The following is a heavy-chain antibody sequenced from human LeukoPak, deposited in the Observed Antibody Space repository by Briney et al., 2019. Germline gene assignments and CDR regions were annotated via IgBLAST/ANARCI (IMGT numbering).Heavy chain of an antibody. J-gene: IGHJ4*02. CDR1: GYTFTSYG. Sequence: ASVKVSCKASGYTFTSYGISWVRQAPGQGLEWMGWISAYNGNTNYAQKLQGRVTMTTDISTSTAYMELRSLRSDDTDVYYCARDLEDMGGYDLFDHWGQGTLVTVSS. CDR3: ARDLEDMGGYDLFDH. V-gene: IGHV1-18*01. CDR2: ISAYNGNT. D-gene: IGHD5-12*01.